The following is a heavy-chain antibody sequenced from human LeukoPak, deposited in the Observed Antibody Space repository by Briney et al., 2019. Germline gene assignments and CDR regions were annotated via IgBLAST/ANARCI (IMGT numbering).Heavy chain of an antibody. CDR1: GGSISSYY. CDR2: VYHSGAN. Sequence: SETLSLTCTVSGGSISSYYWGWIRQPPGKGGKGLEWIASVYHSGANYVNPSLKSRVTTSVDTSKSHFYLTLTSVTAADTAVYFCARASFASGSYYFDLWGQGTLITVSS. J-gene: IGHJ4*02. D-gene: IGHD3-10*01. CDR3: ARASFASGSYYFDL. V-gene: IGHV4-59*12.